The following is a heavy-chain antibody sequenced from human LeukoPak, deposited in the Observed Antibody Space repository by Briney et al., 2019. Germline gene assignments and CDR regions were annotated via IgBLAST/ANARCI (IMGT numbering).Heavy chain of an antibody. CDR2: INHGGST. CDR3: ARGYCSSTSCYLSYYYGMDV. J-gene: IGHJ6*02. CDR1: GGSFSGYY. Sequence: SETLSLTCAVYGGSFSGYYWSWIRQPPGKGLEWIGEINHGGSTNYNPSLKSRVTISVDTSKNQFSLKLSPVTAADTAVYYCARGYCSSTSCYLSYYYGMDVWGQGTTVTVSS. D-gene: IGHD2-2*01. V-gene: IGHV4-34*01.